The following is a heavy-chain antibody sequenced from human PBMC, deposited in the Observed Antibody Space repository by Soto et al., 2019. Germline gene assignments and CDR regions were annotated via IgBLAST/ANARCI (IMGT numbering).Heavy chain of an antibody. J-gene: IGHJ4*02. V-gene: IGHV3-33*01. CDR3: VREDGRRSFDS. CDR1: GFTYSAYG. CDR2: VWFDGSHQ. D-gene: IGHD3-9*01. Sequence: QVQLVESGGGVVQPGRSLRLSCAASGFTYSAYGMHWVRQSPGKGLEWVAVVWFDGSHQYYGDSVKGRFTISRDNSRDTVHLQMSRLRVDDTAVYYCVREDGRRSFDSWGQGTLVTVSP.